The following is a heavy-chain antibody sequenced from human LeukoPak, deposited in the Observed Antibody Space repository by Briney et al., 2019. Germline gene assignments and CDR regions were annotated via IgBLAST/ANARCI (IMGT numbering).Heavy chain of an antibody. CDR2: IYYSGST. J-gene: IGHJ4*02. CDR3: ARSTKVGWLQLGPVDY. Sequence: PSETLSLTCTVSGGSISSGGYYWSWIRQHPGKGLEWIGYIYYSGSTYYNPSPKSRVTISVDTSKNQFSLKLSSVTAADTAVYYCARSTKVGWLQLGPVDYWGQGTLVTVSS. D-gene: IGHD5-24*01. V-gene: IGHV4-31*03. CDR1: GGSISSGGYY.